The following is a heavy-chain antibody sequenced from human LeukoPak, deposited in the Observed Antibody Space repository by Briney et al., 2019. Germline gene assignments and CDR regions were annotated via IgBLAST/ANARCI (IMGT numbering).Heavy chain of an antibody. V-gene: IGHV1-18*01. Sequence: ASVKVSCKASGYTFTSYGISWLRQAPGQGLEGMGWISAYNGNTNYAQKLQGRVTMTTDTSTSTAYMELRSLRSDDTAVYYCARDSYYYYYYMDVWGKGTTVTVSS. CDR3: ARDSYYYYYYMDV. J-gene: IGHJ6*03. CDR1: GYTFTSYG. CDR2: ISAYNGNT.